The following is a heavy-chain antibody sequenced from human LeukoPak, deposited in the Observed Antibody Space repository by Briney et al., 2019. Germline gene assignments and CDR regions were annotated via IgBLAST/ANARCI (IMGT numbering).Heavy chain of an antibody. J-gene: IGHJ4*02. Sequence: GGSLRLSCAASGFTFSSYGMSWVRQAPGKGLEWVSAISGSGGSTYYADSVKGRFTISRDNSKDTLYLQMNSLRAEDTAIYYCATYRQVLLPFESWGQGTLVTVSS. CDR1: GFTFSSYG. CDR3: ATYRQVLLPFES. V-gene: IGHV3-23*01. D-gene: IGHD2-8*02. CDR2: ISGSGGST.